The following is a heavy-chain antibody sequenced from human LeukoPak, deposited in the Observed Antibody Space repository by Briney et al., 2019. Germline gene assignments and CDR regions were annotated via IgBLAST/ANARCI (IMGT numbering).Heavy chain of an antibody. D-gene: IGHD3-10*01. J-gene: IGHJ4*02. Sequence: SETLSLTCTVSGGSISSYYWSWIRQPPGKGLEWIGYIYYSGSTYYNPSLKSRVTISVDTSKNQFSLKLSSVTAADTAVYYCARRAYYYGSGSYDYWGQGTLVTVSS. CDR3: ARRAYYYGSGSYDY. V-gene: IGHV4-59*12. CDR1: GGSISSYY. CDR2: IYYSGST.